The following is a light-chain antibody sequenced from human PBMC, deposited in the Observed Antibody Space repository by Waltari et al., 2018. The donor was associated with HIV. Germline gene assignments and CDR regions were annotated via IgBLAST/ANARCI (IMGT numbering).Light chain of an antibody. V-gene: IGKV3-11*01. CDR2: DAS. J-gene: IGKJ4*01. CDR3: QQRSDWPRLT. Sequence: EIVLTQSHATLSLSLGARAPLSCRASQSVSSVLAWFQPKPGQAPRLLIADASTRATGSPARFSGSGSGTDFTLTISSLEPEDFAVYYCQQRSDWPRLTFGGGTKVEIK. CDR1: QSVSSV.